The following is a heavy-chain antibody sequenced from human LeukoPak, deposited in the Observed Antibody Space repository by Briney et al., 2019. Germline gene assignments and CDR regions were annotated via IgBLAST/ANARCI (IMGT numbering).Heavy chain of an antibody. Sequence: PGGSLRLSCAASGFTFSSYAMHWVRQAPGKGLEWVAVISYDGSNKYYADSVKGRFTISRDNSKNTLYLQMNSLRAEDTAVYYCARGMQALAYCGGDCYSGIDYWGQGTLVTVSS. J-gene: IGHJ4*02. CDR3: ARGMQALAYCGGDCYSGIDY. V-gene: IGHV3-30-3*01. D-gene: IGHD2-21*02. CDR2: ISYDGSNK. CDR1: GFTFSSYA.